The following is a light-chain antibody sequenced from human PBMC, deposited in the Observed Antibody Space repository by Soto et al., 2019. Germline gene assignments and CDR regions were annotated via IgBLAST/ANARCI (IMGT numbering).Light chain of an antibody. V-gene: IGLV2-14*01. J-gene: IGLJ3*02. CDR1: SSDVGGYNY. CDR2: EVS. Sequence: QSALTQPASVSGSPGQSITISCTGTSSDVGGYNYVSWYQQHPGKAPKLMIYEVSNRPSGVSNRFSGSKSGNTASLTISGLQAEDEADYYCGTWDNSLSPYYVFGGGTKLTVL. CDR3: GTWDNSLSPYYV.